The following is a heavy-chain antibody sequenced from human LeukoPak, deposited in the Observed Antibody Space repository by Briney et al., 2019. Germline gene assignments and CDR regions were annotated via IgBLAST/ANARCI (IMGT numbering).Heavy chain of an antibody. CDR3: ARGSSGVRGVPSLDY. V-gene: IGHV4-59*01. Sequence: SETLSLTCTVSGGSISSYYWSWIRQPPGKGLEWIGYIYHSGSTNYNPSLKSRVTISVDTSKNQFSLKLSSVTAADTAVYYCARGSSGVRGVPSLDYWGQGTLVTVSS. J-gene: IGHJ4*02. CDR1: GGSISSYY. D-gene: IGHD3-10*01. CDR2: IYHSGST.